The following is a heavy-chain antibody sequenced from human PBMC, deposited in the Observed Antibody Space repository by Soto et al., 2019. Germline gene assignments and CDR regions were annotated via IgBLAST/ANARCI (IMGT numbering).Heavy chain of an antibody. J-gene: IGHJ4*02. CDR3: ARDKGEAVGYFDY. CDR1: GFTFSSYA. V-gene: IGHV3-30-3*01. Sequence: GGSLRLSCAASGFTFSSYAMHWVRQAPGKGLEWVAVISYDGSNKYYADSVKGRFTISRDNSKNTLYLQMNSLRAEDMVVYYWARDKGEAVGYFDYWGQGTLVTVSS. D-gene: IGHD6-19*01. CDR2: ISYDGSNK.